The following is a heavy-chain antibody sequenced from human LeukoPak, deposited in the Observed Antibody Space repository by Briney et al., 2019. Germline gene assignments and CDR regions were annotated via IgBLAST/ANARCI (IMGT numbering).Heavy chain of an antibody. J-gene: IGHJ4*02. CDR3: ARRLRGIDY. CDR2: ISCDGSNK. Sequence: PGRSLRLSCAASGFSFSKYGMHWIRQAPGKGLEWVAAISCDGSNKDYVDSVKGRFTISRDNSKNTLYLQMNSLRAEDTAVYYCARRLRGIDYWGQGTLVTVSS. V-gene: IGHV3-30*03. CDR1: GFSFSKYG. D-gene: IGHD1-26*01.